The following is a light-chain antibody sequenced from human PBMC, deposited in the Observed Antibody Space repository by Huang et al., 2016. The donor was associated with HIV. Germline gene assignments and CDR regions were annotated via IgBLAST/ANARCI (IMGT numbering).Light chain of an antibody. CDR3: QQYNDWPPWYT. V-gene: IGKV3-15*01. CDR1: RSVGNN. Sequence: IVMTQSPATLSVSPGERVTLSCRASRSVGNNLAWYQQKVGQPPRLLLYGASTRATGIAARFSGSGYGTDFTLTISSLQSEDFAVYYCQQYNDWPPWYTFGQGTKLEIK. CDR2: GAS. J-gene: IGKJ2*01.